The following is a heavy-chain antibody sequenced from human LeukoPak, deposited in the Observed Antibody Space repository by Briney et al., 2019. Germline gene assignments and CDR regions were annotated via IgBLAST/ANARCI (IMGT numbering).Heavy chain of an antibody. CDR2: ISGSGGST. J-gene: IGHJ6*02. CDR1: GFTFSSYA. Sequence: GGSLRLSCAASGFTFSSYAMSWVRQAPGKGLEWVSAISGSGGSTYYADSVKGRFTISRDNSKKTLYLQMNSLRAEDTAVYYCAKGVTVRYYYYGMDVWGQGTTVTVSS. D-gene: IGHD2-21*02. V-gene: IGHV3-23*01. CDR3: AKGVTVRYYYYGMDV.